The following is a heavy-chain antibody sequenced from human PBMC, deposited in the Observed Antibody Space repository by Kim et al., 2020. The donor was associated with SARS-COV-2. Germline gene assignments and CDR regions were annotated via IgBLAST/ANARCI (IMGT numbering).Heavy chain of an antibody. CDR3: ARDDSSGYYHFDY. V-gene: IGHV1-69*01. D-gene: IGHD3-22*01. J-gene: IGHJ4*02. Sequence: AQKFQGRVTITADESTSTAYMELSSLRSEDTAVYYCARDDSSGYYHFDYWGQGTLVTVSS.